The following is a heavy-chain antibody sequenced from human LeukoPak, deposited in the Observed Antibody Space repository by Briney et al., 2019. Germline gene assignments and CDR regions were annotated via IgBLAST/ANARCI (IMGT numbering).Heavy chain of an antibody. CDR1: GGSISSYY. CDR3: ARENTAKVTIDY. J-gene: IGHJ4*02. Sequence: SETLSLTCTVSGGSISSYYWSWIRQPAGKGLEWIGRIYTSGSTNYNPSLKSRVTISVDTSKTQFSLKLSSVTAADTAVYYCARENTAKVTIDYWGQGTLVTVSS. V-gene: IGHV4-4*07. D-gene: IGHD5-18*01. CDR2: IYTSGST.